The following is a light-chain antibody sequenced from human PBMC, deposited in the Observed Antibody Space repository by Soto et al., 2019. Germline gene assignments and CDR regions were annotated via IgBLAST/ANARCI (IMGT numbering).Light chain of an antibody. J-gene: IGLJ1*01. CDR3: CSDAGSSAHNYV. CDR1: SSDVGSYNL. Sequence: QSVVTQPASVSGSPGQSITISCTGTSSDVGSYNLVSWYQQHPGKAPKVMIYEVSKRPSGVSNRFSGSKSGNTASLTISGLQAEDDADHYCCSDAGSSAHNYVFGTGPKATVL. CDR2: EVS. V-gene: IGLV2-23*02.